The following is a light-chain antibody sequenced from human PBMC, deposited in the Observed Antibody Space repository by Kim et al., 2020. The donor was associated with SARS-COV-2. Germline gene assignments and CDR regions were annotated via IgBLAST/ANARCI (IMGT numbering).Light chain of an antibody. CDR2: GAS. V-gene: IGKV3-15*01. Sequence: SVSPGQRATRAGRASQSVSSNLAWYQQKPGQAPRLLIYGASTRATGIPARFSGSGSGTEFTLTISSLQSEDFAVYYCQQYNNWPLTFGGGTKVEI. J-gene: IGKJ4*01. CDR3: QQYNNWPLT. CDR1: QSVSSN.